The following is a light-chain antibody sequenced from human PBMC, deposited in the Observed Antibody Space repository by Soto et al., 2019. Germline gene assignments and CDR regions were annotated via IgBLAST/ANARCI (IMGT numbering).Light chain of an antibody. CDR2: AAS. Sequence: DIQMTQSPPSLSASVGDRVTITCRASQSSGNYLNWYQQKPGKAPKLLIYAASTLQYGVPPRFSGSGSGTDFTLTISILHPDEFPTYFCQQSFSPPYTFGQGTNLEIK. CDR3: QQSFSPPYT. V-gene: IGKV1-39*01. J-gene: IGKJ2*01. CDR1: QSSGNY.